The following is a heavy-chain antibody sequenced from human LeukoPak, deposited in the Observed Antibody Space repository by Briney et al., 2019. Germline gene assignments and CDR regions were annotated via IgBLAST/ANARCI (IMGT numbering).Heavy chain of an antibody. D-gene: IGHD6-13*01. V-gene: IGHV1-3*01. CDR2: INAGNGNT. CDR1: GYTFTSYA. Sequence: GASVKVSCKASGYTFTSYAMHWVRQAPGQRLEWMGWINAGNGNTKYSQKFQGRVTFTRDTSANTAYMELSSLRSEDTAVYYCARVLADWGQGTLVTVSS. J-gene: IGHJ4*02. CDR3: ARVLAD.